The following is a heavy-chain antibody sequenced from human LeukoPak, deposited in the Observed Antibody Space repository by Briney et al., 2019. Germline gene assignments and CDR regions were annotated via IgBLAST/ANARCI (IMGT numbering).Heavy chain of an antibody. CDR3: ARADSSIAARLSRSSIFNYYYYMDV. V-gene: IGHV3-7*01. D-gene: IGHD6-6*01. J-gene: IGHJ6*03. CDR2: IKQDGSEK. Sequence: GGSLRLSCPASGFTFISYWMSWVRQAPGKGLEWVANIKQDGSEKYYVDSVKGRFTISRDNAKNSLYLQMNSLRAEDTAVYYCARADSSIAARLSRSSIFNYYYYMDVWGKGTTVTVSS. CDR1: GFTFISYW.